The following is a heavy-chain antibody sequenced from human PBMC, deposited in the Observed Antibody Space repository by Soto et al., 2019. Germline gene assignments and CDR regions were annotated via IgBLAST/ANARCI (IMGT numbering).Heavy chain of an antibody. V-gene: IGHV3-23*01. CDR1: GFTFSSYA. D-gene: IGHD6-19*01. Sequence: ESGGGLVQPGGSLRLSCAASGFTFSSYAMSWVRQAPGKGLEWVSAISGSGDTTYYADSVKGRFTISRDNSKNTLYLQMNSLRAEDTALYYCAKSRGSGWSFDYWGQGTLVTVSS. CDR3: AKSRGSGWSFDY. J-gene: IGHJ4*02. CDR2: ISGSGDTT.